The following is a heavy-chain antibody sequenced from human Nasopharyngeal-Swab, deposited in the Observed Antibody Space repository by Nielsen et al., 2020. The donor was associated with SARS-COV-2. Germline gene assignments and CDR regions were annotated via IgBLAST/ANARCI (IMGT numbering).Heavy chain of an antibody. J-gene: IGHJ4*02. V-gene: IGHV1-69*13. D-gene: IGHD3-10*01. CDR3: ARGVRGVIIPAY. CDR2: IIPIFGTA. CDR1: GGTFSSYA. Sequence: SVKVSCKASGGTFSSYAISWVRQAPGQGLEWMGGIIPIFGTANYAQKFQGRVTITADESTSTAYMELSSLRSEDTAVYYCARGVRGVIIPAYWGQGTLITVSS.